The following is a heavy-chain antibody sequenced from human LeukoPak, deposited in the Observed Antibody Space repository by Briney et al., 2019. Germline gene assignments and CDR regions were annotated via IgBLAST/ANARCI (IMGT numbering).Heavy chain of an antibody. V-gene: IGHV1-69*05. CDR2: IIPIFGTA. CDR3: ARGDGDSTPYYYYMDV. CDR1: GGTFSSYA. Sequence: SVKVSCKASGGTFSSYAISWVRQAPGQGLEWMGGIIPIFGTANYAQKFQGRATITTDESTSTAYMELSSLRSEDTAVYYCARGDGDSTPYYYYMDVWGKGTTVTVSS. D-gene: IGHD4-17*01. J-gene: IGHJ6*03.